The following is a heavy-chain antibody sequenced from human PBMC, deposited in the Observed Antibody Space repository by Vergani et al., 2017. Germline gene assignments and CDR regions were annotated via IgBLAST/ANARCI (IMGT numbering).Heavy chain of an antibody. Sequence: QVQLEESGPGLVKPSETLSLTCTVSGRSFNTYYWSWIRQSPGKGLEWIGYIYSTGSTNYNPSLNSRVTMSVDTSKNQFSLKLRSVTAADTAVYFCARVMYRDEASTGYRLEGMDIWGQGTMVTISS. CDR1: GRSFNTYY. D-gene: IGHD3-9*01. V-gene: IGHV4-59*13. CDR3: ARVMYRDEASTGYRLEGMDI. J-gene: IGHJ6*02. CDR2: IYSTGST.